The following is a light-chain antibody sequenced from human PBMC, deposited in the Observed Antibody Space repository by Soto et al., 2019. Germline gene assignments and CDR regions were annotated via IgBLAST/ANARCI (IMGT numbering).Light chain of an antibody. J-gene: IGKJ1*01. CDR1: QSISSS. CDR3: QQSFNLPRS. Sequence: DIEMTQSPSSLSASVGETIPITCRASQSISSSLNWFQHSPGQPPKLLLFAASNLHAGVPPRFSGSGSGTSFSLTIRSLQPEDFATYYCQQSFNLPRSFGPGTRVEFK. V-gene: IGKV1-39*01. CDR2: AAS.